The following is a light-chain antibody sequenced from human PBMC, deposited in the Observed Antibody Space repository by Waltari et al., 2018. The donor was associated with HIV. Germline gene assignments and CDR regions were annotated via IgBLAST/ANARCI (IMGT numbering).Light chain of an antibody. CDR2: STN. Sequence: QTVVTQEPSFSVSPGGTVTLTCGLSSGPVSTSYYPTWYQQTPGQAPRTLSYSTNTRSSGVPDRFSGSILGNKAALIITGAQADDESDYYCVLFMGNGIWVFGGGTKLTVL. V-gene: IGLV8-61*01. CDR3: VLFMGNGIWV. J-gene: IGLJ3*02. CDR1: SGPVSTSYY.